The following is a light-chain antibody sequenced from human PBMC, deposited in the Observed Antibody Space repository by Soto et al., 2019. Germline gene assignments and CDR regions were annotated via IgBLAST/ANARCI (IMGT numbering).Light chain of an antibody. J-gene: IGKJ4*01. CDR3: QQYCSSPLS. V-gene: IGKV3-20*01. CDR1: QSVRSNF. CDR2: DAS. Sequence: EVVLTQSPGTLSLSPGESAALSCRASQSVRSNFLAWYQKKPGQSPRLLIYDASSRATDIPDRFNASGSGTDYTLTISDLEPEDFAVLYCQQYCSSPLSFGGGTRVDIK.